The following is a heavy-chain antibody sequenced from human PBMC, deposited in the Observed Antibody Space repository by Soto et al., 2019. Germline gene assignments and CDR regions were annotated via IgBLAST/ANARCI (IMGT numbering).Heavy chain of an antibody. CDR1: GYTFTSYY. J-gene: IGHJ4*02. V-gene: IGHV1-46*01. Sequence: QVQLVQSGAEVKKPGASVKVSCKASGYTFTSYYMHWVRQAPGQGLEWMGIINPDGGSTSYAQKFKGRFTMTRDTSTSTVYMELSSLRSEDTAVYYCARVDIVGANWEDYWGQGTLVTVSS. CDR3: ARVDIVGANWEDY. D-gene: IGHD1-26*01. CDR2: INPDGGST.